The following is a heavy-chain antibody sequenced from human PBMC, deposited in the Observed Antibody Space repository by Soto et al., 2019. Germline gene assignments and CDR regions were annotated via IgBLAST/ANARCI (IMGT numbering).Heavy chain of an antibody. CDR3: ARFYSSWTDAFDF. CDR1: GDDISSNSAA. D-gene: IGHD2-21*01. Sequence: QVQLQQSGPGLVKPSQTLSLTCAISGDDISSNSAAWNWIRQSPSRGLEWLGRTYYRSKWYNDYAVSVGSRITINPDTSKNQFSLQLNSVTPEDTAVYFCARFYSSWTDAFDFWGQGTMVTVSS. CDR2: TYYRSKWYN. V-gene: IGHV6-1*01. J-gene: IGHJ3*01.